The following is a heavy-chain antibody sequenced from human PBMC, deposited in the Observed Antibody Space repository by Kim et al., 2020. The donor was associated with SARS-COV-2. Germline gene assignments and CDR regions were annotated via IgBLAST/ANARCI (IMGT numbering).Heavy chain of an antibody. CDR2: ISYDGSNK. V-gene: IGHV3-30*18. Sequence: GGSLRLSCAASGFTFSSYGMHWVRQAPGKGLEWVAVISYDGSNKYYADSVKGRFPISRDNSKNTLYLQMNSLRAEDTAVYYCAKGTNFDIVVVVAATVFDYWGQGTLVTVSS. D-gene: IGHD2-15*01. CDR3: AKGTNFDIVVVVAATVFDY. J-gene: IGHJ4*02. CDR1: GFTFSSYG.